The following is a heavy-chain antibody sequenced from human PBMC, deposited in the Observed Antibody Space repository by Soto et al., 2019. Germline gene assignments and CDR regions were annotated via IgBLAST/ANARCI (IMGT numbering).Heavy chain of an antibody. Sequence: EVQLLESGGGLVQPGGSLRLSCAASGFTFSSYAMSWVRQAPGKGLEWVSAISGSGGSTYYADSVKGRFTISRDNSKNTLYLQMNSLRGEDTAVYYCANPKNDPSSGNDFWSGYRSYWYFDLWGRGTLVTVSS. J-gene: IGHJ2*01. V-gene: IGHV3-23*01. CDR3: ANPKNDPSSGNDFWSGYRSYWYFDL. D-gene: IGHD3-3*01. CDR1: GFTFSSYA. CDR2: ISGSGGST.